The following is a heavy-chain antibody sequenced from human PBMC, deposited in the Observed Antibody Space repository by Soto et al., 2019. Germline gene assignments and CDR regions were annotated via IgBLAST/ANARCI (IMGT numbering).Heavy chain of an antibody. J-gene: IGHJ6*02. CDR3: ASWAVDIVVDYYYYGMDV. Sequence: LRLSCAASGFTFSSYSMNWVRQAPGKGLEWVSSISSSSSYIYYADSVKGRFTISRDNAKNSLYLQMNSLRAEDTAVYYCASWAVDIVVDYYYYGMDVWGQGTTVTVSS. V-gene: IGHV3-21*04. CDR1: GFTFSSYS. CDR2: ISSSSSYI. D-gene: IGHD2-2*03.